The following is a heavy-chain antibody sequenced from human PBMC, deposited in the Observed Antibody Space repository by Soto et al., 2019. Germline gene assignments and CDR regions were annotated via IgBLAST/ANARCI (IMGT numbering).Heavy chain of an antibody. Sequence: SETLSLTCTVSGGSVSSGSYYWSWIRQPPGKGLEWIGYIYYSGSTNYNPSLKSRVTISVDTSKNQFSLKLSSVTAADTAVYYCARNRARYHDFREWYYYYGMDVWGQGTTVTVSS. CDR2: IYYSGST. V-gene: IGHV4-61*01. J-gene: IGHJ6*02. D-gene: IGHD3-3*01. CDR3: ARNRARYHDFREWYYYYGMDV. CDR1: GGSVSSGSYY.